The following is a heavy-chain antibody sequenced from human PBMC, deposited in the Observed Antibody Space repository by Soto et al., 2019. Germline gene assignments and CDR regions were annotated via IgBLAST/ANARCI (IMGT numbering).Heavy chain of an antibody. CDR3: ARHLGIFTSTSCYGHYYYMDV. J-gene: IGHJ6*03. V-gene: IGHV4-39*01. CDR2: IYYSGST. D-gene: IGHD2-2*01. Sequence: PSETLSLTCTVSGGSISRSNYYWAWIRQPPGKGLEWIGSIYYSGSTYYNPSLKSRVTISLDTSKNQFSLKLRSVTAADTAVFYCARHLGIFTSTSCYGHYYYMDVWGRGTTVTVSS. CDR1: GGSISRSNYY.